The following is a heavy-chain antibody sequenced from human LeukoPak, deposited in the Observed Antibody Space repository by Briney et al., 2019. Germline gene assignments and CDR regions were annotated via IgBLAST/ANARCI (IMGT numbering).Heavy chain of an antibody. V-gene: IGHV4-39*07. CDR2: IYYSGST. CDR3: ASRRITMPLDAFDI. Sequence: PSETLSLTCTVSGGSISSSSYYWGWIRQPPGKGLEWIGSIYYSGSTYYNPSLKSRVTISVDTSKNQFSQKLSSVTAADTAVYYCASRRITMPLDAFDIWGQGTMVTVSS. J-gene: IGHJ3*02. CDR1: GGSISSSSYY. D-gene: IGHD3-3*01.